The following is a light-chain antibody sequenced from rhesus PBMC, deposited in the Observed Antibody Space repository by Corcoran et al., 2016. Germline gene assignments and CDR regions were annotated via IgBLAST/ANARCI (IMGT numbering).Light chain of an antibody. V-gene: IGKV1-16*01. CDR2: KAS. CDR1: QRISSW. Sequence: DIQMTQSPSSLSASVGDKVTITCTASQRISSWLAWDQQKPGKTPKPQFKKASHLESGVPTRFSGSGSETDFTLPISSLQPKDFATYYCQQYNSAPWTIDQGTKVEIK. J-gene: IGKJ1*01. CDR3: QQYNSAPWT.